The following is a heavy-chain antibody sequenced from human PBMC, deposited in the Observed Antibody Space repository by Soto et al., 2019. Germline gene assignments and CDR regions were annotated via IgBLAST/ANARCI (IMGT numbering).Heavy chain of an antibody. D-gene: IGHD1-26*01. CDR1: GGTFSSYA. CDR3: AIERDGGSYSAFDI. J-gene: IGHJ3*02. CDR2: IIPIFGTA. Sequence: QVQLVQSGAEVKKPGSSVKVSCKASGGTFSSYAISWVRQAPGQGLEWMGGIIPIFGTANYAQKFQGRVTITADETPSTAYMELSSLRSEDTAVYYCAIERDGGSYSAFDIWGQGTMVTVSS. V-gene: IGHV1-69*01.